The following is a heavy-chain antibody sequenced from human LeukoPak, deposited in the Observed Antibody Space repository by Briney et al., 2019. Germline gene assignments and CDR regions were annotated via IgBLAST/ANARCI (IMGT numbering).Heavy chain of an antibody. Sequence: PGGSLRLSCAASGFTFSSYAMSWVRQAPGKGLEWVSDISSSGSSTNYADSVKGRFIISRDNSKNTVYLQMNSLKAEDTAVFFCATDAEGGSYYFDNWGQGTLVTVSS. CDR1: GFTFSSYA. D-gene: IGHD1-26*01. V-gene: IGHV3-23*01. CDR3: ATDAEGGSYYFDN. J-gene: IGHJ4*02. CDR2: ISSSGSST.